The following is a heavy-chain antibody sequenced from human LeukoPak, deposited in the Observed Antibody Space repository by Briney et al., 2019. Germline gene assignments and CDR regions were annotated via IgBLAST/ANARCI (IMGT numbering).Heavy chain of an antibody. V-gene: IGHV1-18*01. CDR3: ARARIAELGRGGYFDY. J-gene: IGHJ4*02. CDR2: ISAYNGNT. Sequence: ASVKVSCKASGYTFTSYGISWVRQAPGQGLEWMGWISAYNGNTNYAQKLQGRVTMTTDTSTSTAYMELRSLRSDDTAVYYCARARIAELGRGGYFDYWGQGTLVTVSS. CDR1: GYTFTSYG. D-gene: IGHD6-13*01.